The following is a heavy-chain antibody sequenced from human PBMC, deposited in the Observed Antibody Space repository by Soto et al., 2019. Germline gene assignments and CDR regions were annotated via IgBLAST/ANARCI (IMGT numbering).Heavy chain of an antibody. J-gene: IGHJ4*02. Sequence: SETLSLTCTVSGGSISRGGYYWSWIRQPPGKGLEWIGYIYYSGSTNYNPSLKSRVTISVDTSKNQFSLKLSSVTAADTAVYYCARHVVRVHYYDSSGYYSPATTFDYWGQGTLVTVS. D-gene: IGHD3-22*01. CDR2: IYYSGST. CDR1: GGSISRGGYY. CDR3: ARHVVRVHYYDSSGYYSPATTFDY. V-gene: IGHV4-61*08.